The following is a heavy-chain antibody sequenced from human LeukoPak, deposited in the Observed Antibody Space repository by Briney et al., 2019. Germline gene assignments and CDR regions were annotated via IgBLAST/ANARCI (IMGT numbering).Heavy chain of an antibody. CDR2: TKNKVNSYTT. CDR3: ASSIAARLGIYYMDV. J-gene: IGHJ6*03. V-gene: IGHV3-72*01. CDR1: GLTFSDHN. D-gene: IGHD6-6*01. Sequence: GGSLRLSCAASGLTFSDHNMDWVRQAPGKGLEWVGRTKNKVNSYTTEYAASVKGRFTISRDDSEKSVYLQMNSLKTEDTAVYYCASSIAARLGIYYMDVWGKGTAVTVSS.